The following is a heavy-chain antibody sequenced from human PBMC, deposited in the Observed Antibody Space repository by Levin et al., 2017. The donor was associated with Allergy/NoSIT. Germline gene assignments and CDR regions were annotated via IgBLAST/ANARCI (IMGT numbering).Heavy chain of an antibody. V-gene: IGHV3-48*03. CDR3: ARDLYHHYNSKTRADY. Sequence: GGSLRLSCAASGFTFSSYEMNWVRQAPGKGLEWVSYISSSGSTIYYADSVKGRFTISRDNAKNSLYLQMNSLRAEDTAVYYCARDLYHHYNSKTRADYWGQGTLVTVSS. CDR2: ISSSGSTI. CDR1: GFTFSSYE. J-gene: IGHJ4*02. D-gene: IGHD1-1*01.